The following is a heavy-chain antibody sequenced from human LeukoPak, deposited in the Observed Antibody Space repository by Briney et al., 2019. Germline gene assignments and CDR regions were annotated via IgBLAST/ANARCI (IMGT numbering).Heavy chain of an antibody. CDR3: AKAQWLVLFPFDY. CDR1: GFTFSSYA. CDR2: ISGSGGST. J-gene: IGHJ4*02. Sequence: GGSLRLSCAASGFTFSSYAMSWVRQAPGEGLEWVSAISGSGGSTYYVDSVKGRFTISRDNSKNTLYLQMNSLRAEDTAVYYCAKAQWLVLFPFDYWGQGTLVTVSS. V-gene: IGHV3-23*01. D-gene: IGHD6-19*01.